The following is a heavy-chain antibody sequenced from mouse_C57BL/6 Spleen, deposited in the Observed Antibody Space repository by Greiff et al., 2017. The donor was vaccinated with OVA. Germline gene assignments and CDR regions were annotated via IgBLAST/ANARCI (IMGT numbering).Heavy chain of an antibody. CDR3: ARDFITTVETYFDV. J-gene: IGHJ1*03. CDR2: IYPGDGDT. Sequence: QVQLQQSGAELVKPGASVKISCKASGYAFSSYWMNWVKQRPGKGLEWIGQIYPGDGDTNYNGKFKGKATLTADKSSSKAYMQLSSLTSEDSAVYFCARDFITTVETYFDVWGTGTTVTVSS. V-gene: IGHV1-80*01. D-gene: IGHD1-1*01. CDR1: GYAFSSYW.